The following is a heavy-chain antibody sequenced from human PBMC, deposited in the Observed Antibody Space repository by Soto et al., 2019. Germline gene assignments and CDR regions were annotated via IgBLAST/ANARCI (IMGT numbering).Heavy chain of an antibody. J-gene: IGHJ4*02. V-gene: IGHV3-66*01. CDR1: GFTVSSNY. CDR2: IYSGGST. D-gene: IGHD3-16*02. Sequence: EVQLVESGGGLVQPGGSLRLSCAASGFTVSSNYMSWVRQAPGKGLEWVSVIYSGGSTYYAASVKGRFTISRDNSKNTLYLQMNSLRAEDTAVYYCARERVAHLGELSSPQDWGQGTLVTVSS. CDR3: ARERVAHLGELSSPQD.